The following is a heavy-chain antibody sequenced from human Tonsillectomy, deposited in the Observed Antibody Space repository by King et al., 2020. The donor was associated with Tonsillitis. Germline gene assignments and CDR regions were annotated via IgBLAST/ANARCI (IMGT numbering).Heavy chain of an antibody. V-gene: IGHV1-2*02. CDR3: ARVQGGDEPGGFQL. CDR2: INPNSGGT. D-gene: IGHD4-17*01. Sequence: VQLVESGAEVKKPGASVKFSCKASGYTFIGYYMHWVRQAPGQGLEWMGWINPNSGGTNHAQKFQGRVTMTRDTSISTVYMELSRLRSDDTAVYYCARVQGGDEPGGFQLGGRGTRVPVSS. J-gene: IGHJ2*01. CDR1: GYTFIGYY.